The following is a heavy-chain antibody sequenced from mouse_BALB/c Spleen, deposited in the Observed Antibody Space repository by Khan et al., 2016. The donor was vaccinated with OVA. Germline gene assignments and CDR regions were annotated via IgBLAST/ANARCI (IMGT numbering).Heavy chain of an antibody. Sequence: EVQLVETGPGLVKPSQSLSLTCTVTGYSITSGYVWNWIRQLPGNKLEWMGNISYSGSTSYNPTLRSRISITRDTSKNQFFLQLNSVTTEDTATDYCARKNYYDYAMDYWGQGTSVTVSS. V-gene: IGHV3-2*02. CDR1: GYSITSGYV. J-gene: IGHJ4*01. CDR2: ISYSGST. D-gene: IGHD1-1*01. CDR3: ARKNYYDYAMDY.